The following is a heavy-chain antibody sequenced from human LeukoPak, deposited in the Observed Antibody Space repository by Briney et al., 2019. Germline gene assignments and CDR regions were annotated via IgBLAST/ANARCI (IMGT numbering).Heavy chain of an antibody. CDR3: ARDWQWLGSAGVYFDY. D-gene: IGHD6-19*01. CDR1: GFTFSSYA. Sequence: GRSLRLSCAASGFTFSSYAMHWVRQAPGKGLEWVAVISYDGSNKYYADSVKGRFTISRDNSKNTLYLQMNSLRAEDTAVYYCARDWQWLGSAGVYFDYWGQGTLVTVSS. J-gene: IGHJ4*02. V-gene: IGHV3-30-3*01. CDR2: ISYDGSNK.